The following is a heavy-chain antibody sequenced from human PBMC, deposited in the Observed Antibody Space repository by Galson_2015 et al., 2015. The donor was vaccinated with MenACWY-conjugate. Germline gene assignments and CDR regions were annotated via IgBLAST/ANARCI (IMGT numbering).Heavy chain of an antibody. J-gene: IGHJ6*02. Sequence: QSGAEVKKPGESLKISCTGSGYSFASYWIGWVRQMPGKGLEWMGIIYPGDSDTRYSPSFQGQVTISADKSISTAYLQWSSLKASDTAMYYCAGHGCSGGSCHIYYYYGMDVWGQGTTVTVSS. V-gene: IGHV5-51*01. D-gene: IGHD2-15*01. CDR1: GYSFASYW. CDR3: AGHGCSGGSCHIYYYYGMDV. CDR2: IYPGDSDT.